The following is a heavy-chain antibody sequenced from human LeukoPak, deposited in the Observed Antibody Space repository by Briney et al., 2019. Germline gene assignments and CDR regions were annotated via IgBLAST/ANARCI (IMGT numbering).Heavy chain of an antibody. CDR3: ASLQVPAAIGIDY. J-gene: IGHJ4*02. CDR2: IYHSGST. CDR1: GHSISSGYY. V-gene: IGHV4-38-2*01. Sequence: SETLSLTCAVSGHSISSGYYWGWIRQPPGKGLEWIGSIYHSGSTYYNPSLKSRVTISVDTSKNQFSLKLSSVTAADTAVYYCASLQVPAAIGIDYWGQGTLVTVSS. D-gene: IGHD2-2*01.